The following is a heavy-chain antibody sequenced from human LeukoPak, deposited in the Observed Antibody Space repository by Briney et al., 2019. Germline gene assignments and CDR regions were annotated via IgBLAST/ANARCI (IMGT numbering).Heavy chain of an antibody. CDR2: VYYSGST. J-gene: IGHJ4*02. V-gene: IGHV4-59*01. Sequence: ETLSLTCTVSGGSISSYYWSWIRQPPGKGLEWVGYVYYSGSTNYNPSLKSRVTISVDTSKNQFSLKLSSVTAADTAVYYCARYSSSWLIFDYWGQGTLVTVSS. CDR1: GGSISSYY. CDR3: ARYSSSWLIFDY. D-gene: IGHD6-13*01.